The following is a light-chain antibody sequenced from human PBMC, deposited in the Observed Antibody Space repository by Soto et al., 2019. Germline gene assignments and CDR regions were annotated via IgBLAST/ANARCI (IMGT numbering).Light chain of an antibody. CDR2: EVN. CDR3: CSFVRTNGLL. V-gene: IGLV2-23*02. Sequence: QSALTQPASVSGSPGQSITISCTGTSSDVGSYDLVSWYQHHSGKAPKIIIYEVNKRPSGISDRFSGSKSGNTASLTISGLQAEDEADYFCCSFVRTNGLLFGGGTQGDRP. J-gene: IGLJ2*01. CDR1: SSDVGSYDL.